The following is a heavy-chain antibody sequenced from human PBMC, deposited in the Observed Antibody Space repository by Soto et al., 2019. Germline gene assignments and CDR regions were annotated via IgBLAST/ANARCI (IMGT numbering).Heavy chain of an antibody. CDR1: GFTFSSYA. D-gene: IGHD4-17*01. Sequence: EVQMLESGGGLVQPGGSLRLSCAASGFTFSSYAMSWVRQAPGKELEWVSGISGSGGGTYYADSVKGRFTISRDNSKSTLYLQMNSLRAEDTAVYYCAIGDYGDYLYFDYWVQGTLVTVSS. CDR3: AIGDYGDYLYFDY. CDR2: ISGSGGGT. J-gene: IGHJ4*02. V-gene: IGHV3-23*01.